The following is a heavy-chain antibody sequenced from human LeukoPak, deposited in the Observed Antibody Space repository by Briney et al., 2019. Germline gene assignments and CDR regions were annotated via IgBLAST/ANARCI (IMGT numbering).Heavy chain of an antibody. CDR1: GFTFSSYW. V-gene: IGHV3-74*01. J-gene: IGHJ2*01. CDR3: VRDYGDYPYWYFDP. Sequence: GGSLILSCAASGFTFSSYWMHWVRQGPGKGLVWVSRINSDGSSTSYADSVKGRFTISRDNAKNTLCLQMNSLRAEDTAVYYCVRDYGDYPYWYFDPWGRGTLVTVSS. CDR2: INSDGSST. D-gene: IGHD4-17*01.